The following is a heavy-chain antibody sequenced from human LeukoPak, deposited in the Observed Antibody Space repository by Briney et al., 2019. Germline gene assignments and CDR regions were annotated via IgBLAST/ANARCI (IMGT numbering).Heavy chain of an antibody. CDR1: GGTFSSYA. CDR3: ARDLNSSGYYGYYYYYGMDV. Sequence: GASVKVSCKASGGTFSSYAISWVRQAPGQGLEWMGGIIPIFGTANYAQKFQGRVTITADESTSTAYMELSSLRSEDTAVYYCARDLNSSGYYGYYYYYGMDVWGQGTTVTVSS. J-gene: IGHJ6*02. CDR2: IIPIFGTA. D-gene: IGHD3-22*01. V-gene: IGHV1-69*13.